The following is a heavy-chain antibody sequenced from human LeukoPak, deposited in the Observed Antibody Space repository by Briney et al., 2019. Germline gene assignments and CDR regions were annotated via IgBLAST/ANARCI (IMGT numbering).Heavy chain of an antibody. CDR1: GYTFTGCY. CDR3: AGVVAAAAPGPEKYYYYGMDV. D-gene: IGHD6-13*01. Sequence: ASVKVSCKASGYTFTGCYMHWVRQAPGQGLEWMGWINPNSGGTNYAQKFQGRVTMTRDTSISTAYIELSRLRSDDTAVYYCAGVVAAAAPGPEKYYYYGMDVWGQGTTVTVSS. J-gene: IGHJ6*02. V-gene: IGHV1-2*02. CDR2: INPNSGGT.